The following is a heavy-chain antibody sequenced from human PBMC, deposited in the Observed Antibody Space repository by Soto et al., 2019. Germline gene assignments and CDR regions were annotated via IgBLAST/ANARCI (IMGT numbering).Heavy chain of an antibody. CDR3: ARDHRCMDV. V-gene: IGHV3-21*01. J-gene: IGHJ6*02. CDR1: GFTFSSYS. CDR2: ISSSSSYI. D-gene: IGHD3-16*02. Sequence: EVQLVESGGGLVKPGGSLRLSCAASGFTFSSYSMNWVRQAPGKGLEWVSSISSSSSYIYYADSVKGRFTISRDNANNSVYLQMNSLRAEDTAVYYCARDHRCMDVWGQGTTVTVSS.